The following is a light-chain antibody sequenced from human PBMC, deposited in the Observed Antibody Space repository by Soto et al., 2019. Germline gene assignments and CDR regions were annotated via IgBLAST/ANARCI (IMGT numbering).Light chain of an antibody. V-gene: IGKV3-20*01. Sequence: ASQSVSSSYLAWYQQKPGQAPRLLIYGASSRPTGIPDRFNDSGSRTDFSRTISILEPEEFAVYYCQQYGSSATFGQGTRLEIK. CDR3: QQYGSSAT. CDR1: QSVSSSY. CDR2: GAS. J-gene: IGKJ5*01.